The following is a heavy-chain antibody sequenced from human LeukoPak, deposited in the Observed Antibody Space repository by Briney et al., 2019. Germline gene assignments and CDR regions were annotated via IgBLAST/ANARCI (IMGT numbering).Heavy chain of an antibody. V-gene: IGHV4-39*07. CDR1: GGSISSRSYS. Sequence: TSETLSLTCTVSGGSISSRSYSWGWIRQPPGKGLEWIGSMYYTGNTDYNPSLKSRLTMSVDTSKNQSSLKLSSVTAADTAVYFCAKGYTNGVNQEVWLDPWGQGTLVTVSS. CDR2: MYYTGNT. CDR3: AKGYTNGVNQEVWLDP. J-gene: IGHJ5*02. D-gene: IGHD2-8*01.